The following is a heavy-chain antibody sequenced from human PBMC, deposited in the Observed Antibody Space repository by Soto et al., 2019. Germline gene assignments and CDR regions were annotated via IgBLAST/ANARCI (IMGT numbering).Heavy chain of an antibody. Sequence: SETLSLTCSVSGGSIRDYFWTWIRQSPGRGLEWIGYIYYSGSTYYNPSLKSRVTISVDTSKNQFSLKLSSVTAADTAVYYCARDYGGNSKYYYYGMDVWGQGTTVTVSS. J-gene: IGHJ6*02. V-gene: IGHV4-59*12. CDR1: GGSIRDYF. D-gene: IGHD4-17*01. CDR2: IYYSGST. CDR3: ARDYGGNSKYYYYGMDV.